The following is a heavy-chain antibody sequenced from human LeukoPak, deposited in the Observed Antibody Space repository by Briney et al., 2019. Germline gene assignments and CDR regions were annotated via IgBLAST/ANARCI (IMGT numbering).Heavy chain of an antibody. J-gene: IGHJ4*02. D-gene: IGHD6-6*01. CDR2: IYYSGST. CDR3: ASPLYSSSSGLGY. V-gene: IGHV4-39*07. Sequence: PSETLSLTCTVSGGSISSSSYYWGWIRQPPGKGLEWIGSIYYSGSTYYNPSLKSRVTISVDRSKNQFSLKLSSVTAADTAVYYCASPLYSSSSGLGYWGQGTLVTVSS. CDR1: GGSISSSSYY.